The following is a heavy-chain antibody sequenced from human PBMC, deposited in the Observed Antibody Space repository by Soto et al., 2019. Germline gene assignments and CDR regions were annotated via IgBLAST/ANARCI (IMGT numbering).Heavy chain of an antibody. CDR2: ISAYNGNT. CDR3: ARDQVTFCSSSSCYGDFDY. CDR1: GYTFTSYG. V-gene: IGHV1-18*01. D-gene: IGHD2-2*01. J-gene: IGHJ4*02. Sequence: QVQLVQSGAEVKKPGASVKVSCKASGYTFTSYGISWVRQAPGQGLEWMGWISAYNGNTNYAQKLQGRVTMTTDTSTRPAYMELRSLRSDDTAVYYCARDQVTFCSSSSCYGDFDYWGQGTLVTVSS.